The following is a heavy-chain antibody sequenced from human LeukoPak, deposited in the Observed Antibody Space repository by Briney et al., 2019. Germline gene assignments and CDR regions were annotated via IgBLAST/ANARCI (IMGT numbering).Heavy chain of an antibody. J-gene: IGHJ4*02. V-gene: IGHV3-11*04. CDR2: ISSSGSTI. CDR1: GFTFSAYY. Sequence: GGSLRLSCAASGFTFSAYYMSWIRQAPGKGLEWVSYISSSGSTIYYADSVKGRFTISRDNAKNSLYLQMNSLRAEDTAVYYCARETDSTLFDYWGQGTLVTVSS. CDR3: ARETDSTLFDY. D-gene: IGHD2-2*01.